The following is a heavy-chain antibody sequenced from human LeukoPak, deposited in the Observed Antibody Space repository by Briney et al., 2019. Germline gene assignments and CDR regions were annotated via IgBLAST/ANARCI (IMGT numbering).Heavy chain of an antibody. D-gene: IGHD3-9*01. CDR3: ARVAAPPRLDFDY. Sequence: KPSQTLSLTCTVSGGSIIRGGYYWSWIRQHPGKGLEWIGYIHYSGSTYYNSSLKSRVIISVDTSKNQFSLKLNSVTAADTAVYYCARVAAPPRLDFDYWGQGTLVSVSS. CDR1: GGSIIRGGYY. V-gene: IGHV4-31*03. CDR2: IHYSGST. J-gene: IGHJ4*02.